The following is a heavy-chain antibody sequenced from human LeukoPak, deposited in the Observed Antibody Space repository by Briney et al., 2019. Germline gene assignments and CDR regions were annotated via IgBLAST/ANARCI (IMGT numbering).Heavy chain of an antibody. D-gene: IGHD6-25*01. J-gene: IGHJ4*02. Sequence: PGGSLRLSCAASGFTFTTYWMSWVRQAPGKGLEWVANIKEDGSEKYYVDSVKGRFTISRDNAKNSLYLQMNSLRAEDTAVYYCARGGLEKQRFWGQGTLVTVSS. CDR3: ARGGLEKQRF. CDR2: IKEDGSEK. V-gene: IGHV3-7*01. CDR1: GFTFTTYW.